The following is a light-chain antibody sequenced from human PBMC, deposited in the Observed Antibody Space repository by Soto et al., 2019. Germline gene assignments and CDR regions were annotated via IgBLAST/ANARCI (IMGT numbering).Light chain of an antibody. CDR1: SSNIGNNY. V-gene: IGLV1-51*02. Sequence: QSVLTQPPSVSAAPGQKVTISCSGSSSNIGNNYVSWYQQLPGTAPKLLIYENNKRPSGIPERFSGSKSGTSATLGITGRQTGDEADYYCETWDSSLSSVVFGGGTKVTVL. CDR2: ENN. J-gene: IGLJ2*01. CDR3: ETWDSSLSSVV.